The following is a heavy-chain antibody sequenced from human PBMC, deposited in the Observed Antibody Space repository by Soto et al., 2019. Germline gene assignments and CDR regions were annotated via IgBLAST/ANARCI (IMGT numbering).Heavy chain of an antibody. J-gene: IGHJ4*02. CDR1: GFTFSNYG. V-gene: IGHV3-23*01. CDR2: INPRGIDT. D-gene: IGHD3-16*01. CDR3: AKGGAYSYDYCTRAY. Sequence: EEQVLESEGGSAQPGGSLRLSCAASGFTFSNYGMTWVRQAPGKGLEWVSSINPRGIDTKYADSVKGRFTIARDNSKNMMYLQMNNLRAEDTAVYYCAKGGAYSYDYCTRAYWVQGTLVTVSS.